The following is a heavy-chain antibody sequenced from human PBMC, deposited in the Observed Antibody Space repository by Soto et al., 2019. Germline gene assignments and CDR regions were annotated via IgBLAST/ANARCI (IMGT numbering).Heavy chain of an antibody. CDR1: GFTFSSYD. CDR2: IGTAGDT. Sequence: GESLKISCAASGFTFSSYDMHWVRQATGKGLEWVSAIGTAGDTYYPGSVKGRFTISRENAKNSLYLQMNSLRAGDTAVYYCARRDGASGSYFAFDIWGQGTMVTVSS. J-gene: IGHJ3*02. V-gene: IGHV3-13*01. D-gene: IGHD1-26*01. CDR3: ARRDGASGSYFAFDI.